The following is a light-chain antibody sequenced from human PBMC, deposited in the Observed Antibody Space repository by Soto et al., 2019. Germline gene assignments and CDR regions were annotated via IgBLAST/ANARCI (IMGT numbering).Light chain of an antibody. CDR3: QHVPSYPPVT. CDR1: QDLGRY. CDR2: GES. V-gene: IGKV1-9*01. J-gene: IGKJ5*01. Sequence: IQLTQNPSSLSASVGDRVTSTCRASQDLGRYLDWYQEKPETAPKLLIYGESALQNGVPSRFSGSGSGTDFTLIISSLRPEDFATDYWQHVPSYPPVTFGQGKGLETK.